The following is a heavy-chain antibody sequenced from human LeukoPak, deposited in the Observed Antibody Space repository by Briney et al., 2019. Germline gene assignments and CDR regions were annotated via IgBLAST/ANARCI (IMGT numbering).Heavy chain of an antibody. CDR2: IIPIFGTV. CDR1: GGTFSSYA. CDR3: AGTIFGVVIFDY. J-gene: IGHJ4*02. D-gene: IGHD3-3*01. V-gene: IGHV1-69*05. Sequence: ASVKVSCKASGGTFSSYAISWVRQAPGQGLEWMGGIIPIFGTVNYAQKFQGRVTITTDESTSTAYMELSSLRSEDTAVYYCAGTIFGVVIFDYWGQGTLVTVSS.